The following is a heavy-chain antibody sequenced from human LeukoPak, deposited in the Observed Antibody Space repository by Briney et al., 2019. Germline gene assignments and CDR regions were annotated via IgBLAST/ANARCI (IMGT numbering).Heavy chain of an antibody. CDR3: AKDHDFWSGYFPYYFDY. V-gene: IGHV3-23*01. CDR1: GFTFSSYA. CDR2: ISGSGGST. J-gene: IGHJ4*02. Sequence: PGGSLRLSCAASGFTFSSYAMSWVRQAPGKGLEWVSAISGSGGSTYYADSVKGRFTISRDNSKNTLYLQMNSLRAEDTAVYYCAKDHDFWSGYFPYYFDYWGQGTLVTVSS. D-gene: IGHD3-3*01.